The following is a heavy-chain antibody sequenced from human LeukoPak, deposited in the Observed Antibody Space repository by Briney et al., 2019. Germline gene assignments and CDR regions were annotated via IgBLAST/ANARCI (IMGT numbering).Heavy chain of an antibody. CDR3: ARVRSSGRERLIAG. V-gene: IGHV4-59*11. J-gene: IGHJ1*01. Sequence: SETLSLTCTVSGGSISRHYWSWIRQPPGKGLEWIGYIYYSGNTNYNPSLKSRVTISVDTSKNQFSLKLSSVTAADTAVYYCARVRSSGRERLIAGWGQGSLVTVSS. CDR2: IYYSGNT. CDR1: GGSISRHY. D-gene: IGHD3-22*01.